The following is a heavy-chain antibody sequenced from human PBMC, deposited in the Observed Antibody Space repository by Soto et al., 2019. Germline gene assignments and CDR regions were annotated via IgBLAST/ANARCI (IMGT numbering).Heavy chain of an antibody. CDR2: IKSKTDGGTT. CDR3: TTAQDHPWYYDFWSGYSYYYYGMDV. D-gene: IGHD3-3*01. CDR1: GFTFSNAW. V-gene: IGHV3-15*01. Sequence: GGSLRLSCAASGFTFSNAWMSWVRQAPGKGLEWVGRIKSKTDGGTTDYAAPVKGRFTISRDDSKNTLYLQMNSLKTEDTAVYYCTTAQDHPWYYDFWSGYSYYYYGMDVWGQGTTVTVSS. J-gene: IGHJ6*02.